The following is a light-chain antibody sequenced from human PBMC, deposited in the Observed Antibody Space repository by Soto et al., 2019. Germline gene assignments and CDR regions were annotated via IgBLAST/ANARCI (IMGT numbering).Light chain of an antibody. CDR1: EDINSR. Sequence: DIQMTQSPSSVSASVGDRVTISCRASEDINSRLSWYQQKPGNAPKLLIYAAFILQSGVPSRFSGYGSGTDFTLSISSLQPEDFATYYCQQADSFPITFGQGTRREIK. J-gene: IGKJ5*01. CDR2: AAF. V-gene: IGKV1-12*01. CDR3: QQADSFPIT.